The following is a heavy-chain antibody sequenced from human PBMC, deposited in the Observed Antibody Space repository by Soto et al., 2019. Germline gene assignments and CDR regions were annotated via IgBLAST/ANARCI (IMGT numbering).Heavy chain of an antibody. CDR1: GFTFSSYS. Sequence: GGSLRLSCAASGFTFSSYSMNWVRQAPGKGLEWVSSISSSSSYIYYAGSVKGRFTISRDNAKNSLYLQMNSLRAEDTAVYYCARDREFKDDVVPAAPLVCWGQGTLVTVSS. V-gene: IGHV3-21*01. J-gene: IGHJ4*02. CDR2: ISSSSSYI. D-gene: IGHD2-2*01. CDR3: ARDREFKDDVVPAAPLVC.